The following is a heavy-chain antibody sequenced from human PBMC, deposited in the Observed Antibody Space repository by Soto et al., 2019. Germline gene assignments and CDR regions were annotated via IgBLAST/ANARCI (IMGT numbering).Heavy chain of an antibody. J-gene: IGHJ4*02. D-gene: IGHD1-26*01. Sequence: EVQLVQSGGGLVQPGGSLGLSCTASGFTFSSYSMTWVRLSPGKGLEWVSAASGRGDRTYYADSVSGRFTISRDNSKNTLFLQMNNLRVEDTAIYYCAKDMGTGWEHYPLFDYWGQGVLVTVSS. V-gene: IGHV3-23*04. CDR1: GFTFSSYS. CDR2: ASGRGDRT. CDR3: AKDMGTGWEHYPLFDY.